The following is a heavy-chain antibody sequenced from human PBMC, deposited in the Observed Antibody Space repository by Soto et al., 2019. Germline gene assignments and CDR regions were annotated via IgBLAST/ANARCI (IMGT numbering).Heavy chain of an antibody. CDR1: GDTFITYG. CDR3: ARGPTDYYDNSANYFLDY. J-gene: IGHJ4*02. CDR2: ISTYNGNT. D-gene: IGHD3-22*01. Sequence: QVQLVQSGAEVKKPGASVKVSCKASGDTFITYGVSWVRQAPGQGLDWLGWISTYNGNTRYAERLQGRVTMTTDTTTNTAYMGLRNLRSDDTAVYYCARGPTDYYDNSANYFLDYWGQGTLVTVSS. V-gene: IGHV1-18*01.